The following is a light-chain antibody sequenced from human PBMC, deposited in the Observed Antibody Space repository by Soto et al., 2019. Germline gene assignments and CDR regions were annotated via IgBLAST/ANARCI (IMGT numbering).Light chain of an antibody. J-gene: IGKJ5*01. CDR2: GAS. CDR3: QQYHYWPIT. V-gene: IGKV3-15*01. Sequence: MTQSPATLSASPGERVTLSCRARQSVASSVAWYQQKPGQAPRLILYGASTRATGFPARFSGSGSGTEFTLTISSLQSEDFAVYLCQQYHYWPITFGQGTRLEIK. CDR1: QSVASS.